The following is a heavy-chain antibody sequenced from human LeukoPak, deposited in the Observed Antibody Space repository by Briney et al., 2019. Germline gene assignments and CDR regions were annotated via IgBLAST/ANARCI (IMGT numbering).Heavy chain of an antibody. CDR1: SGSFRTYY. CDR3: VKSNSRYQPWTLDV. Sequence: SETLSLTCTVSSGSFRTYYWSWIRQPPGKGLEWIGYIFYNEGTSYNPSLKSRVTISVDTSNNQLSLKVNSVTAADTAMYYCVKSNSRYQPWTLDVWGRGTMVTVSS. CDR2: IFYNEGT. D-gene: IGHD2-2*01. J-gene: IGHJ3*01. V-gene: IGHV4-59*01.